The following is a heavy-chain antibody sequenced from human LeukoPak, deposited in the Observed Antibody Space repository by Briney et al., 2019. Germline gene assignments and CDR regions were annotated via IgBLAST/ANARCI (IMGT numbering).Heavy chain of an antibody. D-gene: IGHD4-17*01. J-gene: IGHJ4*02. CDR2: IYYSGST. Sequence: PSETLSLTCAVSGGSISSGGYSWSWIRQPPGKGLEWIGYIYYSGSTYYNPSLKSRVTISVDTSKNQFSLKLSSVTAADTAVYYCARGTTVTTGSIDYWGQGTLVTVSS. CDR3: ARGTTVTTGSIDY. CDR1: GGSISSGGYS. V-gene: IGHV4-30-4*07.